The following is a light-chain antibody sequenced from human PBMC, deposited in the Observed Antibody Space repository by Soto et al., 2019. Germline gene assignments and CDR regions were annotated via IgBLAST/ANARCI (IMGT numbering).Light chain of an antibody. CDR2: DAS. Sequence: DIQMTHSPSSLSASVGDRVTITCRASQSISSYLNWYQQKPGKAPKLLIYDASSLESGVPSRFSGSGSGTEFTLTISSLQPDDFATYYCQQYNSYSGTFGQGTKVDIK. CDR3: QQYNSYSGT. CDR1: QSISSY. V-gene: IGKV1-5*01. J-gene: IGKJ1*01.